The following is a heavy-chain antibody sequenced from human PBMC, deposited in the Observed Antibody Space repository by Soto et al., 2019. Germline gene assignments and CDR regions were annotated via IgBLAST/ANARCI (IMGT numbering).Heavy chain of an antibody. CDR2: ISWNSGSI. D-gene: IGHD1-7*01. J-gene: IGHJ6*02. Sequence: EVQLVESGGGLVQPGRSLRLSCAASGFTFDDYAMHWVRQAPGKGLEWVSGISWNSGSIGYADSVKGRFTISRDNAKNSLYMQMNSLRAEDTALYYCAKDKGTGTRMADYYYGMDVWGQGTTVTVSS. CDR1: GFTFDDYA. V-gene: IGHV3-9*01. CDR3: AKDKGTGTRMADYYYGMDV.